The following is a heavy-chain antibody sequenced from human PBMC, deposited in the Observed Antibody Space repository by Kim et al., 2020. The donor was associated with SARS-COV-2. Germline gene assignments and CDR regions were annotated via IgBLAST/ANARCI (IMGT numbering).Heavy chain of an antibody. D-gene: IGHD2-2*01. CDR2: INHSGST. J-gene: IGHJ6*02. V-gene: IGHV4-34*01. Sequence: SETLSLTCAVYGGSFSGYYWSRIRQPPGKGLEWIGEINHSGSTNYNPSLKSRVTISVDTSKNQFSLKLSSVTAADTAVYYCARGRRSTSHLNSYGMDVWGQGTTVTVSS. CDR3: ARGRRSTSHLNSYGMDV. CDR1: GGSFSGYY.